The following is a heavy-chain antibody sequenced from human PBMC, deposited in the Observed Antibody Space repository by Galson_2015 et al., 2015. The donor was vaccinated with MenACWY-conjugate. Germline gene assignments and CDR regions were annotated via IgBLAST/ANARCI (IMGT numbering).Heavy chain of an antibody. D-gene: IGHD6-19*01. CDR3: VRLQYSSGWYAFDY. V-gene: IGHV4-39*01. Sequence: SETLSLTCTVSGGSISSSSYYWGWIRQPPGKGLEWIGSIYYSGSTYYNPSLKSRVTISVDTSKNQFSLKLSSVTAADTAVYYCVRLQYSSGWYAFDYWGQGTLVTVSS. CDR1: GGSISSSSYY. J-gene: IGHJ4*02. CDR2: IYYSGST.